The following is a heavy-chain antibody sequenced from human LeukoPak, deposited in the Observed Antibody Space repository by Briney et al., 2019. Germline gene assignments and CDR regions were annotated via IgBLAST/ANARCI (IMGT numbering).Heavy chain of an antibody. CDR2: IYSSGST. CDR1: GGSISGYY. D-gene: IGHD3-22*01. V-gene: IGHV4-59*01. J-gene: IGHJ6*03. Sequence: SETLSLTCTVSGGSISGYYLTWIRQPPGKRLEWIGYIYSSGSTKYNPSLKSRVTISVDTSKNQFSLNLSSVTAADTAVYYCARVTYDSSGYYYTYYYYVDVWGNGTTVTVSS. CDR3: ARVTYDSSGYYYTYYYYVDV.